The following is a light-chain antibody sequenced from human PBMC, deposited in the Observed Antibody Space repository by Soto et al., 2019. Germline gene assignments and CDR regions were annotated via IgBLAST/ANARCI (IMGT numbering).Light chain of an antibody. Sequence: AIQLTQSPSSLSASVGDRVTITCRASQGISSALAWYQQKPGKAPKLLIYDASSLETGVPSRFSGSGSETDFTLTISSLQPEDFASYYCQQFKSYPLGLTFGPGTKVDIK. CDR2: DAS. CDR1: QGISSA. J-gene: IGKJ3*01. CDR3: QQFKSYPLGLT. V-gene: IGKV1-13*02.